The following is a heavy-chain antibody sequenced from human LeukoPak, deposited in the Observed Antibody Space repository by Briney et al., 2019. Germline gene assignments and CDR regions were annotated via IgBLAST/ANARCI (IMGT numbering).Heavy chain of an antibody. CDR3: ARKDGFVRDYFFYIDV. V-gene: IGHV3-21*01. CDR1: GFTFSSSA. CDR2: ISSSGSDI. J-gene: IGHJ6*03. Sequence: PGGSLRLSCAASGFTFSSSAMHWVRQAPGKGLEWVSSISSSGSDIYYADSVRGRFTISRDNGESSLYLQMSSLRAEDTAQYYCARKDGFVRDYFFYIDVWGKGTTVTVSS. D-gene: IGHD4-17*01.